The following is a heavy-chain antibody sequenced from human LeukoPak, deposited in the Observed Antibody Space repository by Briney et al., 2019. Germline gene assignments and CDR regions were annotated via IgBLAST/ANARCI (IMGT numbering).Heavy chain of an antibody. V-gene: IGHV3-23*01. D-gene: IGHD6-13*01. CDR2: ISGSGGTT. J-gene: IGHJ4*02. CDR1: AFTFSNYA. Sequence: GGSLRLSCAASAFTFSNYAMSWVRQAPGKGLEWVSAISGSGGTTYYADSVKGRFTIYRDNSKNTLYLQMNSLRAEDTAVYYCAKGLYSSSWSPHGYWGQGTLVTVSS. CDR3: AKGLYSSSWSPHGY.